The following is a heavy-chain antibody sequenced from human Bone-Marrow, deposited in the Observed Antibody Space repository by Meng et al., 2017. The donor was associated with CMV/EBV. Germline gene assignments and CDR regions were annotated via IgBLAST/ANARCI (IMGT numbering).Heavy chain of an antibody. Sequence: GESLKISCAASGFTFSGYSMNWVRQAPGKGLELVSSISSSSNYIYYVDSVKGRFTISRDNAKNSLYLQMNSLRAEDTAVYYCARAGSGGYFDYWGQGTLVTVSS. CDR1: GFTFSGYS. D-gene: IGHD1-26*01. J-gene: IGHJ4*02. CDR3: ARAGSGGYFDY. V-gene: IGHV3-21*01. CDR2: ISSSSNYI.